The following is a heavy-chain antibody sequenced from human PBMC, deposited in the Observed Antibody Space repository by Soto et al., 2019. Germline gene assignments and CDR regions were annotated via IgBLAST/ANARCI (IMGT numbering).Heavy chain of an antibody. CDR2: MYNGGST. V-gene: IGHV3-53*01. D-gene: IGHD6-6*01. CDR3: ARHSSSSFDP. Sequence: HPGGSLRLSCAASGFIVSSNYMSWVRQAPGKGLEWVAAMYNGGSTSYTDSVKGRFTISRDNSKNTLHLQMNSLRADDTAVYYCARHSSSSFDPWGQGTLVTVSS. J-gene: IGHJ5*02. CDR1: GFIVSSNY.